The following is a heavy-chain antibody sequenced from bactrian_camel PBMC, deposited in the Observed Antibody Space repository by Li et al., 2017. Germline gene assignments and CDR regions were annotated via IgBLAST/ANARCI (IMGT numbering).Heavy chain of an antibody. V-gene: IGHV3S53*01. J-gene: IGHJ7*01. D-gene: IGHD2*01. CDR1: GYLFINNY. Sequence: QVQLVESGGGPVQAGGSLKLTCLVSGYLFINNYMGWFRQSSGNEREWVGSLDSDGRINYADSVKGRFTISKDNAKNTLYLQMNNLKPEDSGMYYCAAAEGPADGKWYLGAAHALKNWGKGTQVTVS. CDR2: LDSDGRI.